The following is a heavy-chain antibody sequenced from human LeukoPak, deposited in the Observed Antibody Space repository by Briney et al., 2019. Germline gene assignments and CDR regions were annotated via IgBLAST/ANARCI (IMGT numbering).Heavy chain of an antibody. V-gene: IGHV1-46*01. CDR1: GSTFTTSY. Sequence: APVKASCTPSGSTFTTSYMHWVRRAPGQGLEWLGIINPSGGSTSYAQKFQGRVTMTRDTSTSTVYMELRSLRSEDTAVYYCARPRYSSGWYSEYWGRGTLVTVSS. J-gene: IGHJ4*02. D-gene: IGHD6-19*01. CDR2: INPSGGST. CDR3: ARPRYSSGWYSEY.